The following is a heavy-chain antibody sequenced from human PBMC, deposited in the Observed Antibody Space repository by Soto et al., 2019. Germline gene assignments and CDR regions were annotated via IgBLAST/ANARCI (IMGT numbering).Heavy chain of an antibody. J-gene: IGHJ5*02. D-gene: IGHD1-20*01. CDR1: GYTFTSYG. V-gene: IGHV1-18*01. Sequence: ASVKVSCKASGYTFTSYGISWVRQAPGQGLEWMGWISAYNGNTNYAQKLQGRVTMTTDTSISTAYMELSSLRSEDTAVYYCARFRYNWNHNWFDPWGQGTLVTVSS. CDR3: ARFRYNWNHNWFDP. CDR2: ISAYNGNT.